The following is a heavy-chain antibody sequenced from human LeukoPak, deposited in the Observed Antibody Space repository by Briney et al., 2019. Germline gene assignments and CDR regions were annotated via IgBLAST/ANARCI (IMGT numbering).Heavy chain of an antibody. Sequence: SETLSLTCTVPGGSISRSSYYWGWIRQSPGKGLEWIGSIYHSGSTYYNPSLKSRVTISVDTSKNQFSLKLSSVTASDTAMIYCARMFRGVSKNEFEGADYWGQGTLVTVSS. CDR1: GGSISRSSYY. V-gene: IGHV4-39*01. CDR3: ARMFRGVSKNEFEGADY. J-gene: IGHJ4*02. CDR2: IYHSGST. D-gene: IGHD3-10*01.